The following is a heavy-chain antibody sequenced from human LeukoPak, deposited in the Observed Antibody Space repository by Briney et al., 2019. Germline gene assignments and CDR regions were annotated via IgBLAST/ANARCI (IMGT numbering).Heavy chain of an antibody. D-gene: IGHD5-24*01. CDR2: IYYSGST. J-gene: IGHJ3*02. V-gene: IGHV4-39*01. Sequence: SETLSLTCTVSGGSISSSSYYWGWIRQPPGKGLEWIGSIYYSGSTYYNPSLKSRVTISVDTSKNQFSLKLSSVTAADTAVYYCAQNPVGEMATMGAFDIWGQGTMVTVSS. CDR3: AQNPVGEMATMGAFDI. CDR1: GGSISSSSYY.